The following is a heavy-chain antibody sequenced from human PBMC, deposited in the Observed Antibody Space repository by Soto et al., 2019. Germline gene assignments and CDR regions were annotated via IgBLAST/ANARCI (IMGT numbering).Heavy chain of an antibody. D-gene: IGHD2-15*01. CDR3: ARGRRHCSGGSCGLRWFDP. J-gene: IGHJ5*02. CDR1: GGSVSSGSYY. Sequence: QVQLQESGPGLVKPSETLSLTCTVSGGSVSSGSYYWSWIRQPPGKGLEWIGYIYYSGSTNYNPSLKSRVTISVDTSKNQFSLKLSSVTAADTAVYYCARGRRHCSGGSCGLRWFDPWGQGTLVTVSS. V-gene: IGHV4-61*01. CDR2: IYYSGST.